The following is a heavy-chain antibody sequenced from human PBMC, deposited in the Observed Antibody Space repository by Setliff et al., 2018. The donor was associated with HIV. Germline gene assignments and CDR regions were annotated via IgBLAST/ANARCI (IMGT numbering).Heavy chain of an antibody. J-gene: IGHJ4*02. Sequence: GGSLRLSCAASGFTFSDSYMAWIRQAPGKGLEYLSYISTSGIPIFYADSVKGRFAISRDYSKNTLYLQMNSLRAEDTAVYYCARDSRYYYDSSGYPALFDYWGQGTLVTVSS. CDR3: ARDSRYYYDSSGYPALFDY. D-gene: IGHD3-22*01. V-gene: IGHV3-11*04. CDR2: ISTSGIPI. CDR1: GFTFSDSY.